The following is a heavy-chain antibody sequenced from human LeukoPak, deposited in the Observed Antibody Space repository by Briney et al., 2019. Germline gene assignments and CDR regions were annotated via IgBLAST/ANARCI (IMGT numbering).Heavy chain of an antibody. CDR3: TKEGLGSGTFSAWFDP. V-gene: IGHV3-30*18. CDR2: VSYEGSTQ. D-gene: IGHD3-10*01. J-gene: IGHJ5*02. Sequence: PGGSLRLSCAASGFTFSSYSMNWVRQAPGKGLEWVAVVSYEGSTQYYADSVKGRFTISRDNSKNTLYLQMNSLRVEDTAVYYCTKEGLGSGTFSAWFDPWGQGTLVTVSS. CDR1: GFTFSSYS.